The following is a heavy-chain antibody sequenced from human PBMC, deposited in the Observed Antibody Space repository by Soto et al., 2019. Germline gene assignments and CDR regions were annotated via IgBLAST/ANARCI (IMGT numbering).Heavy chain of an antibody. D-gene: IGHD6-19*01. CDR3: ARDRAAVAGTFDY. J-gene: IGHJ4*02. V-gene: IGHV4-38-2*02. Sequence: LSLTCAVSGFFITNGYYWGWIRQPPGKGLEWIGNIYHTGRTYYNPSLKSRVTISVDTSKNHFSLRLNSVTAADTATYYCARDRAAVAGTFDYWGQGTPVTVSS. CDR2: IYHTGRT. CDR1: GFFITNGYY.